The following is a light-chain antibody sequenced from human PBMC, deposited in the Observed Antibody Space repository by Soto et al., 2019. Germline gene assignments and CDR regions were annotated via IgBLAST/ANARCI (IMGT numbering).Light chain of an antibody. V-gene: IGLV1-44*01. CDR2: SNI. Sequence: QAVVTQPPSASGTPGQRVTISCSGSSSNIGRNTVNWFQKLPGAAPKLLIHSNIHRPSGVPDRLSGSKSGTSASLAISGLQSEDEADYFCAAWDDRLKVVLFGGGTKLTVL. CDR3: AAWDDRLKVVL. CDR1: SSNIGRNT. J-gene: IGLJ2*01.